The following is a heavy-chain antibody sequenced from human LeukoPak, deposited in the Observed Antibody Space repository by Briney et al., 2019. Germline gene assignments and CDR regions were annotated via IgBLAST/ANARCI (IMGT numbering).Heavy chain of an antibody. CDR3: ARDRSLNWFDP. J-gene: IGHJ5*02. Sequence: ASAKVSCKASGGTFSSYAISWVRQAPGQGLEWMGRIIPILGIANYAQKFQGRVTITADKSTSTAYMELSSLRSEDTAVYYCARDRSLNWFDPWGQGTLVTVSS. CDR2: IIPILGIA. V-gene: IGHV1-69*04. CDR1: GGTFSSYA. D-gene: IGHD2-15*01.